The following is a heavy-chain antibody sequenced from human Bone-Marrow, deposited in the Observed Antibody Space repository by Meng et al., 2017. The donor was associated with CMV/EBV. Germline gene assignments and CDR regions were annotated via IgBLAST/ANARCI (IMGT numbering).Heavy chain of an antibody. J-gene: IGHJ3*02. CDR1: GFTFDDYG. V-gene: IGHV3-20*04. Sequence: GGSLRLSCAASGFTFDDYGMSWVRQAPGKGLEWVSGINWNGGSTGYADSVKGRFTISRDNANNSLYLQMNSLRAEDTALYYCARAIIRSGATVTLGGAFDIWGQGTMVTVSS. CDR2: INWNGGST. D-gene: IGHD4-17*01. CDR3: ARAIIRSGATVTLGGAFDI.